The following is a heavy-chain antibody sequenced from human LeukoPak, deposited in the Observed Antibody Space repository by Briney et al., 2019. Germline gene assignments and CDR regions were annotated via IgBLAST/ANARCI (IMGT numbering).Heavy chain of an antibody. D-gene: IGHD7-27*01. CDR2: INHSGST. CDR3: ARIHKNWGRCFDY. V-gene: IGHV4-34*01. CDR1: GGSFSGYY. J-gene: IGHJ4*02. Sequence: SETLSLTCAVYGGSFSGYYWSWIRQPPGKGLEWIGEINHSGSTNYNPSLKSRVTISVDTSKNQFSLKLSSVTAADTAVYYCARIHKNWGRCFDYWGQGTLVTVSS.